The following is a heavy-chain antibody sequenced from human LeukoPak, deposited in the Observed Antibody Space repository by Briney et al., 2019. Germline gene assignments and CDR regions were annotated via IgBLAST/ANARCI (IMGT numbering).Heavy chain of an antibody. D-gene: IGHD4-17*01. CDR2: VYHSGKT. CDR1: GYSITSGYY. J-gene: IGHJ4*02. V-gene: IGHV4-38-2*02. CDR3: AREVVADYDFGY. Sequence: PSETLSLTCSVSGYSITSGYYWAWIRQPPGKGLEWVGSVYHSGKTYYNPSLKSRVTISVDTSSNQFSLRLSSVSAADTAVYYCAREVVADYDFGYWGQGILVTVSS.